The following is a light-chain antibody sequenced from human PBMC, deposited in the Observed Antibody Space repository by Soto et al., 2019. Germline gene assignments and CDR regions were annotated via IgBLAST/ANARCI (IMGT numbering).Light chain of an antibody. V-gene: IGLV2-14*01. Sequence: QSVLTQPASVSGSPGQSITISCTGTSSDVGGYNYVSWYQQHPGKAPKLMIYDVSNRPSGVSNRFSGSKSGNTASLTISGLQADDEADYYCTSYSSSSTLLFGGGTKLTVL. CDR3: TSYSSSSTLL. J-gene: IGLJ2*01. CDR2: DVS. CDR1: SSDVGGYNY.